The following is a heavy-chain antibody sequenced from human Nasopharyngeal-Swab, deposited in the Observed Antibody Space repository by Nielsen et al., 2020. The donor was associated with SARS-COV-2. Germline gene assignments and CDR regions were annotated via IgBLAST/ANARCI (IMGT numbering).Heavy chain of an antibody. CDR3: ATSGYSSGWIF. J-gene: IGHJ4*02. Sequence: GGSLRLSCAASGFIFSTYTMNWVRQAPGKGLEWLSSSRSSTSYIYYADSVKGRFTISRDNAKNSLYLQMNSLRTEDTAVYYCATSGYSSGWIFWGQGALVTVSS. CDR1: GFIFSTYT. V-gene: IGHV3-21*01. CDR2: SRSSTSYI. D-gene: IGHD6-19*01.